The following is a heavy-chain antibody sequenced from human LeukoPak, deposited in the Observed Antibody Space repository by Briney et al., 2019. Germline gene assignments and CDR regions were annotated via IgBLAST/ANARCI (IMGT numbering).Heavy chain of an antibody. Sequence: PSETLSLTCTVSGGSINSNNYYWSWIRQPPGKGLEWIGYIYYSGSTNYNPSLKSRVTISVDTSKNQFSLKLSSVTAADTAVYYCARGSGSRTAGWFDPWGQGTLVTVSS. CDR1: GGSINSNNYY. V-gene: IGHV4-61*01. D-gene: IGHD1-14*01. CDR3: ARGSGSRTAGWFDP. J-gene: IGHJ5*02. CDR2: IYYSGST.